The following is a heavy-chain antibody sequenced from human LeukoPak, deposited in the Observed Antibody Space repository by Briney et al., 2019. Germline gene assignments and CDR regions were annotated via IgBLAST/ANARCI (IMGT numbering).Heavy chain of an antibody. D-gene: IGHD4-17*01. CDR3: AKDRDGDYGFDY. V-gene: IGHV3-30*18. CDR1: GFTFSIYG. CDR2: ISYDGSNK. Sequence: QPGRSLRLSRAASGFTFSIYGMHWVRQAPGKGLEWVAVISYDGSNKYYADSVKGRFTISRDNSKNTLYLQMNSLRAEDTAVYYCAKDRDGDYGFDYWGQGTLVTVSS. J-gene: IGHJ4*02.